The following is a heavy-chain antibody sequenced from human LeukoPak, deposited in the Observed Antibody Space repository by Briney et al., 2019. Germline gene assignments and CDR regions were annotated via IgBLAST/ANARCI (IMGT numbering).Heavy chain of an antibody. Sequence: EASVKVSCKVSGYTLTELSMHWVRQAPGKGLEWMGGFDPEDGETIYAQKFQGRVTMTEDTSTDTAYMELSSLRSGDTAVYYCATDWGCSGGSCYSGYYYGMDVWGQGTTVTVSS. CDR3: ATDWGCSGGSCYSGYYYGMDV. J-gene: IGHJ6*02. CDR1: GYTLTELS. D-gene: IGHD2-15*01. V-gene: IGHV1-24*01. CDR2: FDPEDGET.